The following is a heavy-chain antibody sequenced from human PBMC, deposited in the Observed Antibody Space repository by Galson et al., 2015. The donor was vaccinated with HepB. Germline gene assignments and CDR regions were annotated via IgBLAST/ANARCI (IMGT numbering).Heavy chain of an antibody. J-gene: IGHJ4*02. CDR2: ISWDGGST. CDR1: GFTFDDYA. CDR3: AKDSSPYYYDSSGYYFDY. V-gene: IGHV3-43D*03. Sequence: SLRLSCAASGFTFDDYAMHWVRQAPGKGLEWVSLISWDGGSTYYADSVKGRFTISRDNSKNSLYLQMNSLRAEDTALYYCAKDSSPYYYDSSGYYFDYWGQGTLVTVSS. D-gene: IGHD3-22*01.